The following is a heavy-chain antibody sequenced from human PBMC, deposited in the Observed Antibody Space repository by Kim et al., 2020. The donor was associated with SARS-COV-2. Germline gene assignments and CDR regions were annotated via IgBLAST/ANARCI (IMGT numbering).Heavy chain of an antibody. J-gene: IGHJ4*02. D-gene: IGHD3-16*02. V-gene: IGHV1-69*13. Sequence: SVKVSCKASGGTFSSYAISWVRQAPGQGLEWMGGIIPIFGTANYAQKFQGRVTITADESTSTAYMELSSLRSEDTAVYYCARGELGMITFGGVIDYYFDYWGQGTLGTVSS. CDR3: ARGELGMITFGGVIDYYFDY. CDR1: GGTFSSYA. CDR2: IIPIFGTA.